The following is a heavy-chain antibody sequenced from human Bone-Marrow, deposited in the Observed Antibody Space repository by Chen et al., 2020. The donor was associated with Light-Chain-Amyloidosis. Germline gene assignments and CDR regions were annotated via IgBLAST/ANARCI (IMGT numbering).Heavy chain of an antibody. CDR3: ARFTYPQH. CDR1: GFTFSSHW. Sequence: EVQLVESGGGLVQPGGSLRLFCVASGFTFSSHWMSWVRQAPGKGLEWVANIKQDGSEKYYADSVKGRFTISRDNAKNSLYLQMNSLRAEDTAVYYCARFTYPQHWGQGTLVTVSS. CDR2: IKQDGSEK. D-gene: IGHD3-10*01. J-gene: IGHJ1*01. V-gene: IGHV3-7*01.